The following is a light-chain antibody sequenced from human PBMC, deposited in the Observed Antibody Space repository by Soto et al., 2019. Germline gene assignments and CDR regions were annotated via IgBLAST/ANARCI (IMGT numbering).Light chain of an antibody. CDR2: KAS. J-gene: IGKJ1*01. V-gene: IGKV1-5*03. Sequence: DIQMTQSSSSLSASVGDRVTITCQASQDISNYLNWYQQKPGKAPKLLIYKASSLESGVPSRFSGSGSGTEFTLTISSLQPDDFATYYCQQYNSYSTFGQGTKVDI. CDR1: QDISNY. CDR3: QQYNSYST.